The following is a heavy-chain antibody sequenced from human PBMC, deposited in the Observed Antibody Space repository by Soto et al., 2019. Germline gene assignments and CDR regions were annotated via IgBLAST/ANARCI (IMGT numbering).Heavy chain of an antibody. CDR2: INVYNGET. Sequence: ASVKVSCKASGYTFSGYHMHWVRQAPGQGLEWMGWINVYNGETNIAQKFQGRVAMTRDTSITTAYVELSRLRFDDTAVYFCAREGATRRPSRPAIGWLESWGQGTLVTVS. D-gene: IGHD2-2*02. CDR3: AREGATRRPSRPAIGWLES. J-gene: IGHJ5*01. CDR1: GYTFSGYH. V-gene: IGHV1-2*02.